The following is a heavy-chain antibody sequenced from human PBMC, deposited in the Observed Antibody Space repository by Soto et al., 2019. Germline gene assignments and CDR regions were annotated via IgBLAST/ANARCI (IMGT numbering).Heavy chain of an antibody. CDR2: IYYSGST. CDR1: GGSISSGGYY. V-gene: IGHV4-31*03. J-gene: IGHJ5*02. D-gene: IGHD3-22*01. CDR3: ARAYDSSGYGFDP. Sequence: SETLSLTCTVSGGSISSGGYYWSWIRQHPGKGLEWIGYIYYSGSTYYNPSLKSRVTISVDTSKNQFSLKLSSVTAADTAVYYCARAYDSSGYGFDPWGQGTLVTVYS.